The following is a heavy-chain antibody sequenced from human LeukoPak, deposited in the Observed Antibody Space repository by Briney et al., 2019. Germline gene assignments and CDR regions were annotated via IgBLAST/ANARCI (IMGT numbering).Heavy chain of an antibody. D-gene: IGHD2-2*03. V-gene: IGHV1-8*03. CDR3: ARGRGYCSSTSCYFVPSSYYYYYYMDV. Sequence: ASVKVSCKASGGTFSSYAINWVRQATGQGLEWMGWMNPNSGNTGYAQKFQGRVTITRNTSISTAYMELSSLRSEDTAVYYCARGRGYCSSTSCYFVPSSYYYYYYMDVWGKGTTVTVSS. J-gene: IGHJ6*03. CDR1: GGTFSSYA. CDR2: MNPNSGNT.